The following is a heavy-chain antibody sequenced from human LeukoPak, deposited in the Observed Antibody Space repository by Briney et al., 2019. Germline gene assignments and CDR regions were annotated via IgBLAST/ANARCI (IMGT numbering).Heavy chain of an antibody. Sequence: GGSLRLSCAASGFTFSSYAMSWVRQAPGKGLEWVSAISGSGGSTYYADPVKGRFTISRDNSKNTLYLQMNSLRAEDTAVYYCAKDRITIFGVVIIPGIFDYWGQGTLVTVSS. D-gene: IGHD3-3*01. CDR2: ISGSGGST. CDR1: GFTFSSYA. J-gene: IGHJ4*02. V-gene: IGHV3-23*01. CDR3: AKDRITIFGVVIIPGIFDY.